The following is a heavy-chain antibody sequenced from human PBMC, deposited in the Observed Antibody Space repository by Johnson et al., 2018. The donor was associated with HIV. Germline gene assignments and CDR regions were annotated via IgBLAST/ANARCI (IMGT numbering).Heavy chain of an antibody. V-gene: IGHV3-53*01. Sequence: EQLVESGGGLIQPGGSLRLSCAASGLTVSSSHMSWVRQAPGKGLEWVSVIYSGGGTYYVDSVKGRFTISRDNSENTLYVQMNSLRAEDTAVYYCARAAYYYETSGYYGAFDIWGQGTMVTVSS. J-gene: IGHJ3*02. CDR3: ARAAYYYETSGYYGAFDI. D-gene: IGHD3-22*01. CDR2: IYSGGGT. CDR1: GLTVSSSH.